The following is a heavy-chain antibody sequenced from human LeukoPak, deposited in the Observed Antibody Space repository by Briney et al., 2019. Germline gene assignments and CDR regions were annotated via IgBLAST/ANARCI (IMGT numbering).Heavy chain of an antibody. CDR1: GGSMTNYY. J-gene: IGHJ5*02. CDR2: IFYTGNT. CDR3: ARGLVVGAGRFDP. Sequence: SETLSLTCTVSGGSMTNYYWSWIRQTPRKGLEWMGYIFYTGNTDYNPFLKSRLTISVDTSKNQFSLNLRSVTTADTGVYFCARGLVVGAGRFDPWGQGTPAIVSS. V-gene: IGHV4-59*01. D-gene: IGHD3-22*01.